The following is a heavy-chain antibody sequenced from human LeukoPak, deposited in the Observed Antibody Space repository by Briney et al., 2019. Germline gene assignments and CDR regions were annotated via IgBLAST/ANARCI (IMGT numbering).Heavy chain of an antibody. CDR2: IYTSGIT. CDR3: ARQAQDGTDNYFDP. J-gene: IGHJ5*02. CDR1: SGFISGHY. V-gene: IGHV4-4*09. D-gene: IGHD1-14*01. Sequence: PSETLSLTCTVSSGFISGHYWSWIRQSPGRGLEWIGNIYTSGITKYNPSLNSRVTISIDTSKNRFSLKVTSMTAADTAIYYCARQAQDGTDNYFDPWGRGILVTVSS.